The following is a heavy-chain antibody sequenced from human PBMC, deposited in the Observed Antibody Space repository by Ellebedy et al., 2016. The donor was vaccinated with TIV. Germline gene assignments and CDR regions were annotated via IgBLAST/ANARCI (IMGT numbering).Heavy chain of an antibody. CDR1: GGTFNSHA. V-gene: IGHV1-69*01. CDR3: ARGGAYYHRYFDD. J-gene: IGHJ4*02. Sequence: KISCKASGGTFNSHAISWVRQAPGQGLEWMGGITGMFRTVNYAQKFQGRVTITADEFMTTAYMELSSLRSEDTAVYYCARGGAYYHRYFDDWGQGTLVTVSS. CDR2: ITGMFRTV. D-gene: IGHD3-10*01.